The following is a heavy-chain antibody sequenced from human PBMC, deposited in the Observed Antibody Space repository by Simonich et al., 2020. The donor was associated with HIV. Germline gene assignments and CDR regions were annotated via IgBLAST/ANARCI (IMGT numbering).Heavy chain of an antibody. D-gene: IGHD3-16*02. V-gene: IGHV1-69-2*01. CDR3: ATKIIARDAFDI. Sequence: EVQLVQSGAEVKKPGATVKISCKVSGYTFTDYYMHWVQQAPGNGLEWVGLVEPENGEAIYTEKFQGRVTITADTSTDTAYRELSSLRSEDTAVYYCATKIIARDAFDIWGQGTLVTVSS. CDR1: GYTFTDYY. J-gene: IGHJ3*02. CDR2: VEPENGEA.